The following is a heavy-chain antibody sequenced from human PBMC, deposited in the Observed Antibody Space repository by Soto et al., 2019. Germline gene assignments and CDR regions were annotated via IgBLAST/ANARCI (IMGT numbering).Heavy chain of an antibody. CDR3: ARDERRYCNGTGCSYLGY. V-gene: IGHV1-3*01. Sequence: QVQLVQPGAGVKKPGASVKVSCKASGYTFTSYAMHWVRQAPGQRLEWMGWINAGNGNTKYSQKFQGRVTTTKDTTASTAYMELCSLRSEDAAVYYCARDERRYCNGTGCSYLGYWGQGTLVTVSS. J-gene: IGHJ4*02. CDR1: GYTFTSYA. D-gene: IGHD2-2*01. CDR2: INAGNGNT.